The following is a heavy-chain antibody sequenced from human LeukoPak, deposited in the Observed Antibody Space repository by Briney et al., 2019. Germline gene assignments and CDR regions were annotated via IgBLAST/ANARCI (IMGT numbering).Heavy chain of an antibody. CDR3: ARGVLRYYYYYMDV. CDR1: GGSISSGSYY. J-gene: IGHJ6*03. V-gene: IGHV4-61*02. Sequence: SETLSLTYTVSGGSISSGSYYWSWIRQPAGKGLEWIGRIYTSGSTNYNPSLKSRVTISVDTSKNQFSLKLSSVTAADTAVYYCARGVLRYYYYYMDVWGKGTTVTVSS. CDR2: IYTSGST.